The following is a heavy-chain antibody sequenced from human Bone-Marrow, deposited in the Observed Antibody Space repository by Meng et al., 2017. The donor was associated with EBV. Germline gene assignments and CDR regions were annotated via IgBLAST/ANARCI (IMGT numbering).Heavy chain of an antibody. CDR1: GGSISSDD. V-gene: IGHV4-59*01. CDR3: ARSAHTEGWFDP. J-gene: IGHJ5*02. CDR2: IYYSGST. Sequence: VQLSVSGPGLGKPSETLSLTYTVSGGSISSDDWSWIRQPPGKGLEWIGYIYYSGSTNYNPSLKSRVTISVDTSKNQFSLKLSSVTAADTAVYYCARSAHTEGWFDPWGQGTLVTVSS.